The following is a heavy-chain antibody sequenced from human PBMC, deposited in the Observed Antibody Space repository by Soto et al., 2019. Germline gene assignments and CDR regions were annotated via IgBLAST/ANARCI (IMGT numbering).Heavy chain of an antibody. Sequence: SETLCLTCAVYGGSFSGYYWSWIRQPPGKGLEWIGEINHSGSTNYNPSLKGRVTISVDTSKNQFSLKLSSVTAADTAVYYCARVKRIFGVVIPAPVWFDPWGQGTLVTVSS. D-gene: IGHD3-3*01. CDR2: INHSGST. J-gene: IGHJ5*02. CDR1: GGSFSGYY. CDR3: ARVKRIFGVVIPAPVWFDP. V-gene: IGHV4-34*01.